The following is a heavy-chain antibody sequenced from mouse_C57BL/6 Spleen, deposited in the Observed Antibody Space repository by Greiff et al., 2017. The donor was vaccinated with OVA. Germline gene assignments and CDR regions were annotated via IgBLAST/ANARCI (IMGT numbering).Heavy chain of an antibody. D-gene: IGHD2-2*01. CDR2: INPNNGGT. J-gene: IGHJ4*01. Sequence: DVQLQESGPELVKPGASVKIPCKASGYTFTDYNMDWVKQSHGKSLEWIGDINPNNGGTIYNQKFKGKATLTVDKSSSTAYMELRSLTSEDTAVYYCARRIYYGYDYAMDYWGQGTSVTVSS. CDR3: ARRIYYGYDYAMDY. CDR1: GYTFTDYN. V-gene: IGHV1-18*01.